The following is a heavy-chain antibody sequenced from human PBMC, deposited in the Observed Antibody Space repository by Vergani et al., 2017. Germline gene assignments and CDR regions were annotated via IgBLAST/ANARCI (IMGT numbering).Heavy chain of an antibody. J-gene: IGHJ4*02. V-gene: IGHV3-9*01. D-gene: IGHD3-22*01. CDR3: ARLSYDTTPYLQGGYDC. CDR1: GFTFDDYA. Sequence: VHLVESGGGVVQPGRSLTLSCAASGFTFDDYAMHWVRQAPGKGLEWVSGISWNSGSIGYADSVKGRFTISRDNAKNSLYLQMNSLRAEDTALYYCARLSYDTTPYLQGGYDCWGQGTLVSVSS. CDR2: ISWNSGSI.